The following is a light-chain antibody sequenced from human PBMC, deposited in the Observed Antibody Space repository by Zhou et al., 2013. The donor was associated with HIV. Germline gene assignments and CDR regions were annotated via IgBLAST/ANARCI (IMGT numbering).Light chain of an antibody. CDR3: QQYSYGRKS. Sequence: EILMTQSPVTLSVSPGERATLSCRASQSVDTYLAWYQQRPGQPPRLLIYDASTRATGVPVRFSGSGSGTDFTLTITSLQSEDVAVYYCQQYSYGRKSFGQGTKVEVK. V-gene: IGKV3-15*01. J-gene: IGKJ1*01. CDR2: DAS. CDR1: QSVDTY.